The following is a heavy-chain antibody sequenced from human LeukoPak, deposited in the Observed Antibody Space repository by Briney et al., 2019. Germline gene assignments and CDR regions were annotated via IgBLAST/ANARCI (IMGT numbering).Heavy chain of an antibody. Sequence: GGSLRLSCAASGLTFSSYAMSWVRQAPGKGLDWVSAISGSGGSTYYADSVKGRFTISRDNSKNTLYLQMNSLRAEDTAVYYCARGHTAVTRHFDFWGQGTLVTVSS. V-gene: IGHV3-23*01. CDR3: ARGHTAVTRHFDF. J-gene: IGHJ4*02. CDR2: ISGSGGST. D-gene: IGHD4-17*01. CDR1: GLTFSSYA.